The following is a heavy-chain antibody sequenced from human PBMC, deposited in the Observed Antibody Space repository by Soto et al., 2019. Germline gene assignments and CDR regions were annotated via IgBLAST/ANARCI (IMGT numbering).Heavy chain of an antibody. D-gene: IGHD2-21*01. CDR3: AREGELGGGKCWTYYWLDP. CDR1: GYTFTSYA. Sequence: QVYLVQSGAEVKKPGASVKVSCKASGYTFTSYAMHWVRQAPGQGLEWMGRINVGNGNTEYSQKFQGRVTITRDTSASTAYMELSRLRSEDTAVYYCAREGELGGGKCWTYYWLDPLGQGTLVTVSS. V-gene: IGHV1-3*01. CDR2: INVGNGNT. J-gene: IGHJ5*02.